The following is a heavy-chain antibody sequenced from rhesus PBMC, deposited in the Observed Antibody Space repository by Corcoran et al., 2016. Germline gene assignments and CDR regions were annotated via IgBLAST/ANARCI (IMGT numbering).Heavy chain of an antibody. CDR3: ARAKTQGYYFDY. J-gene: IGHJ4*01. Sequence: QVQLQESGPGLVKPSETLSLTCAVSGYSISSGYGWGWIRQPPGKGLEGIGQIYGGRGRTYSNPPLKSRGPVSKDTSKNQFSLKLSSVTAADTAVYYCARAKTQGYYFDYWGQGVLVTVSS. D-gene: IGHD3-40*01. CDR2: IYGGRGRT. V-gene: IGHV4-127*01. CDR1: GYSISSGYG.